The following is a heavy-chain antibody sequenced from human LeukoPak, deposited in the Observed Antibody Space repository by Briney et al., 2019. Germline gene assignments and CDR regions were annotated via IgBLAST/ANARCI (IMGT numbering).Heavy chain of an antibody. CDR1: GYTFTGYY. J-gene: IGHJ3*02. CDR3: ARGMYYYDSSGSLPAMWPGDAFDI. Sequence: EASVKVSCKASGYTFTGYYMHWVRQAPGQGLEWMGWINPNSGGTNYAQKFQGWVTMTRDTSISTAYMELSRLRSDDTAVYYCARGMYYYDSSGSLPAMWPGDAFDIWGQGTMVTVSS. V-gene: IGHV1-2*04. CDR2: INPNSGGT. D-gene: IGHD3-22*01.